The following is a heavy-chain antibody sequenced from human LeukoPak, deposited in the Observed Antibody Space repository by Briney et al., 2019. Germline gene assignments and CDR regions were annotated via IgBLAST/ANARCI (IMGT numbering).Heavy chain of an antibody. CDR1: GGSLSGYY. D-gene: IGHD2-2*01. CDR2: IHHTGST. Sequence: KPSETLSLTCAVYGGSLSGYYWSWVRQPLGKGLERIGEIHHTGSTNYKASLKSRVTISAHSSKNQFSLNLSSVTAADTAVYYCARGSLPVYVFDVWGQGTKVTVSA. V-gene: IGHV4-34*01. CDR3: ARGSLPVYVFDV. J-gene: IGHJ3*01.